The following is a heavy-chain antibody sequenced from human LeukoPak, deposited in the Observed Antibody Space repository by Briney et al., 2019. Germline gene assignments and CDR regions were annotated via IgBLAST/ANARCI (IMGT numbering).Heavy chain of an antibody. D-gene: IGHD2-15*01. Sequence: ASVKVSCKVSGYTLTELSMHWVRQAPGKGLEWMGGFDPEDGETIYAQKFQGRVTMTRDTSISTAYMELSRLRSDDTAVYYCARSWRFCSGDSCYPIDYWGQGTLVTVSS. V-gene: IGHV1-24*01. J-gene: IGHJ4*02. CDR3: ARSWRFCSGDSCYPIDY. CDR2: FDPEDGET. CDR1: GYTLTELS.